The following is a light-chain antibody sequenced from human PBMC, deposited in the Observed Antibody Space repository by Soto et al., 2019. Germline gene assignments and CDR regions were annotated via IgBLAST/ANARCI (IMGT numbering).Light chain of an antibody. J-gene: IGKJ4*01. V-gene: IGKV3-20*01. CDR2: GAS. Sequence: EIVLTQSPGTLSLSPGERATLSCRASQSVSSNYLAWYQQKPGQAPRLLIYGASSRVTGIPDRFSGSGSGTDFTLTISRLEPEDFVVYYCQQYGSSPPLTFGGGTKVEIK. CDR3: QQYGSSPPLT. CDR1: QSVSSNY.